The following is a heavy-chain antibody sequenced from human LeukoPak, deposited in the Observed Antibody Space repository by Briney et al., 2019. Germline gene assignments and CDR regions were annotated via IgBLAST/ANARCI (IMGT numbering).Heavy chain of an antibody. CDR1: GGSITSGSYY. Sequence: SETLSLTCTVSGGSITSGSYYWSWIRQPAGKGLEWLGRIYSSGSTNYNPSLTSRVTISVDTSKNQFSLKLNSLTAADTAVYYCARGDYRMANFQPWGQGTLVTVFS. CDR3: ARGDYRMANFQP. V-gene: IGHV4-61*02. D-gene: IGHD4-11*01. CDR2: IYSSGST. J-gene: IGHJ1*01.